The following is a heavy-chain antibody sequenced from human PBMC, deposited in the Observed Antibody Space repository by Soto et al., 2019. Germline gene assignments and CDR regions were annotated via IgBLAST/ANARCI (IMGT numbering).Heavy chain of an antibody. Sequence: GGSLRLSCAASGFTFSSYAMHWVRQAPGKGLEWVAVISYDGSNKYYADSVKGRFTISRDNSKNTLYLQMNSLRAEDTAVYYCARDISNYYDSSGYYYPFDYWGQGTLVTVSS. V-gene: IGHV3-30-3*01. CDR2: ISYDGSNK. D-gene: IGHD3-22*01. CDR3: ARDISNYYDSSGYYYPFDY. J-gene: IGHJ4*02. CDR1: GFTFSSYA.